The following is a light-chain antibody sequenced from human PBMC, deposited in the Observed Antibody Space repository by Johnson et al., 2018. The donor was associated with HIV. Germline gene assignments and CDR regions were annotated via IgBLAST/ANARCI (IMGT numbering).Light chain of an antibody. CDR3: GTWDISQVV. CDR2: DNN. Sequence: QSVLTQPPSVSAAPGQKVTISCSGSSSNIGNNYVSWYQQLPGTAPKLLIYDNNKRPSGIPDRFSGSKSGTSATLGITGLQTGDEADYYCGTWDISQVVFGTGTKVTVL. J-gene: IGLJ1*01. V-gene: IGLV1-51*01. CDR1: SSNIGNNY.